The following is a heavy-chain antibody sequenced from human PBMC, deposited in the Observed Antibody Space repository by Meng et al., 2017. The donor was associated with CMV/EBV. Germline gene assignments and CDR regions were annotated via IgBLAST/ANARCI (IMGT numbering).Heavy chain of an antibody. V-gene: IGHV3-21*01. J-gene: IGHJ5*02. CDR1: GFTFTSYS. CDR3: ARECGQDWFDP. CDR2: ISSSSYI. Sequence: GESLKISCAASGFTFTSYSMNWVRQAPGRGLEWVPSISSSSYIYYADSVKGRFTISRDNAKNSLFLQMNSLRDEDTAVYYCARECGQDWFDPWGQGTLVTVSS.